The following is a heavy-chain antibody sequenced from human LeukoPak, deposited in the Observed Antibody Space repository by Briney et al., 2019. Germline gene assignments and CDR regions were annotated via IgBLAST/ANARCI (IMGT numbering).Heavy chain of an antibody. Sequence: GRSLPLSRAVSGFTLSSYGMHCVREAPDKGLECVADISYDGSNKGYADPVKGRFTLSRDHSQNMLYLDIYSRRAQDRAVYYCAKGRYHDSRGYYSLAYFDYWGQGTLVTVSS. CDR1: GFTLSSYG. J-gene: IGHJ4*02. CDR2: ISYDGSNK. CDR3: AKGRYHDSRGYYSLAYFDY. V-gene: IGHV3-30*18. D-gene: IGHD3-22*01.